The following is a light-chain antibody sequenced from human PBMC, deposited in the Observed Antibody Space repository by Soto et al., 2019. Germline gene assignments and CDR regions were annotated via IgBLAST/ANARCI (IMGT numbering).Light chain of an antibody. V-gene: IGKV1-39*01. CDR1: QSISSY. J-gene: IGKJ5*01. Sequence: DIQMTQSPASLSASLGDRVTITCRASQSISSYLNWYQHKPGKAPKLLIYAASTLQSGVPSRFSGSGSGTDFTLTISCLKSEDFATYYCQQYYSYPVFGQGTRLEIK. CDR2: AAS. CDR3: QQYYSYPV.